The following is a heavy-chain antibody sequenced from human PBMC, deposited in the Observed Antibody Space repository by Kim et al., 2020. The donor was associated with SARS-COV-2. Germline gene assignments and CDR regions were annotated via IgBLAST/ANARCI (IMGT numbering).Heavy chain of an antibody. D-gene: IGHD2-21*01. Sequence: GGSLRLSCAASGFTFSSYAMSWVRQAPGKGLEWVSAISGSGGSTYYADSVKGRFTISRDNSKNTLYLQMNSLRAEDTAVYYCAKSFRVPSLFSRGPTVDAFDIWGQGTMVTVSS. CDR2: ISGSGGST. CDR1: GFTFSSYA. V-gene: IGHV3-23*01. J-gene: IGHJ3*02. CDR3: AKSFRVPSLFSRGPTVDAFDI.